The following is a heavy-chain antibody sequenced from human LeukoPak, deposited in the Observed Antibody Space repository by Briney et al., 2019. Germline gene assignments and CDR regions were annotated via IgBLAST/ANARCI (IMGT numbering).Heavy chain of an antibody. CDR2: IKSKTDGGTT. Sequence: GGSLRLSCAASGFTFSNAWMSWVRQAPGKGLEWVGRIKSKTDGGTTDYAAPVKGRFTISRDDSKNTLYLQMNSLKTEDTAVYYCTTVSYPIDFDWLLWLRDAFDIWGQGTMVTVSS. J-gene: IGHJ3*02. V-gene: IGHV3-15*01. CDR3: TTVSYPIDFDWLLWLRDAFDI. D-gene: IGHD3-9*01. CDR1: GFTFSNAW.